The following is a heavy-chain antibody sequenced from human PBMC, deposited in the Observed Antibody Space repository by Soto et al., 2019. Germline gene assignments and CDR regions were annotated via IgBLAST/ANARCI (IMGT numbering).Heavy chain of an antibody. J-gene: IGHJ4*02. CDR1: GYTLTELS. CDR3: ATEQITMVRGVLDY. CDR2: FDPEDGET. D-gene: IGHD3-10*01. Sequence: QVQLVQSGAEVKKPGASVKVSCKVSGYTLTELSMHWVRQAPGKGLEWMGGFDPEDGETIYAQKFQGRVTITEDTSTDTDYMELSSLGSEDTAVYYCATEQITMVRGVLDYWGQGTLVTVSS. V-gene: IGHV1-24*01.